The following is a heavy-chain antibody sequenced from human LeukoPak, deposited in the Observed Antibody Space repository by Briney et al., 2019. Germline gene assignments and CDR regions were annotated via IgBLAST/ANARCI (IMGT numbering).Heavy chain of an antibody. CDR1: GYSVTTNGAA. Sequence: SHTLSLTCAISGYSVTTNGAAWNWLSQAPSRDFKWLGRTYYRYKRYYDNAVAVKSRIIISPTTSTNQVSLQLTSMAPAVSACYYCTYYPPSSQSYGRWGQGTLVTASS. J-gene: IGHJ4*02. V-gene: IGHV6-1*01. CDR3: TYYPPSSQSYGR. CDR2: TYYRYKRYY. D-gene: IGHD3-10*01.